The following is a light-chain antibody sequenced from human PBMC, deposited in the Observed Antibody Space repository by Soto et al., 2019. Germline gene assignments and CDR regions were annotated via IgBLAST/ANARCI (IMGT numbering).Light chain of an antibody. J-gene: IGKJ2*01. CDR3: QYYGTSPMYT. CDR2: GAS. Sequence: EVVLTQSPDILSLSPGDRATLSCRASLTLSSNFLAWYQQKPGQAPSLLIYGASNRATGIPDRFSGFRSGIDFNLIISRLEPEYSAVYYCQYYGTSPMYTFGQGTKLEIK. V-gene: IGKV3-20*01. CDR1: LTLSSNF.